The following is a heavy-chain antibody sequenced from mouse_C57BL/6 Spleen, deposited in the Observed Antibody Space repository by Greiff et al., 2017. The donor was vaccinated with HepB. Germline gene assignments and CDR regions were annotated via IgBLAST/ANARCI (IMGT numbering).Heavy chain of an antibody. J-gene: IGHJ4*01. V-gene: IGHV5-6*01. D-gene: IGHD4-1*01. Sequence: EVKLVESGGDLVKPGGSLKLSCAASGFTFSSYGMSWVRQTPDKRLEWVATISSGGSYTYYPDSVKGRFTISRANAKNTLYLQMSSLKSEDTAMYYCARQSWDYYAMDYWGQGTSVTVSS. CDR2: ISSGGSYT. CDR1: GFTFSSYG. CDR3: ARQSWDYYAMDY.